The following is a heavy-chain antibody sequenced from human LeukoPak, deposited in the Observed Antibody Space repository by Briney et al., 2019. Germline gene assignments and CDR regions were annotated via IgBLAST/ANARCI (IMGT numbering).Heavy chain of an antibody. CDR1: GGSISSYY. Sequence: SETLSLTCTVSGGSISSYYWSWIRQPPGKGLEWIGYIYYSGSTNYNPSLKSRVTISVDTSKNQFSLKLSSVTAADTAVYYCAKHFPPLPYSGGLDVGGKGTTFTVSS. J-gene: IGHJ6*04. D-gene: IGHD2-15*01. CDR3: AKHFPPLPYSGGLDV. CDR2: IYYSGST. V-gene: IGHV4-59*08.